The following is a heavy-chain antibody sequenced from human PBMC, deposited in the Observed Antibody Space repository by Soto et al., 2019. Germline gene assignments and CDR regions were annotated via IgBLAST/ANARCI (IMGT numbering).Heavy chain of an antibody. J-gene: IGHJ6*03. CDR3: ARDSEIPSHMDV. CDR2: IWYDGSNK. CDR1: GFTFSSYG. V-gene: IGHV3-33*01. D-gene: IGHD2-2*01. Sequence: QVQLVESGGGVVQPGRSLRLSCAASGFTFSSYGMHWVRQAPGKGLEWVAVIWYDGSNKYYADSVKGRFTISRDNSKNTLYLQMNSLRAEDTAVYYCARDSEIPSHMDVWGKGTTVTVSS.